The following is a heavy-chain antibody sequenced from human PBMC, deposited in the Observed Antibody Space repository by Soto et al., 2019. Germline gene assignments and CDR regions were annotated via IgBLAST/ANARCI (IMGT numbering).Heavy chain of an antibody. J-gene: IGHJ5*02. CDR3: ARETDFFNWFDP. CDR1: GFTFSSYS. Sequence: GSLRLSCAASGFTFSSYSMNWVRQAPGKGLEWVSSISSSSSYIYYADSVKGRFTISRDNAKNSLYLQMNSLRAEDTAVYYCARETDFFNWFDPWGQGTLVTVSS. CDR2: ISSSSSYI. D-gene: IGHD3-3*01. V-gene: IGHV3-21*01.